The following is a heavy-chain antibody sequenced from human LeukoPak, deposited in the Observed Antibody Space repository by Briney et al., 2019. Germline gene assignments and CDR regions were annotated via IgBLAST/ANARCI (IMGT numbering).Heavy chain of an antibody. CDR1: GSTFSSYA. Sequence: GGSLRLSCAASGSTFSSYAMSWVRQAPGKGLEWVSAISGNGGSTYYADSVKGRFTISRDNSKNTLYLQMNSLRAEDTAVYYCAKEGGGPTVTTLFDYWGQGTLVTVSS. V-gene: IGHV3-23*01. CDR3: AKEGGGPTVTTLFDY. CDR2: ISGNGGST. J-gene: IGHJ4*02. D-gene: IGHD4-17*01.